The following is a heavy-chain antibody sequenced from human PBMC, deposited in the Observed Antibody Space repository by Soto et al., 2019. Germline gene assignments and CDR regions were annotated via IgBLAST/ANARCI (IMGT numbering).Heavy chain of an antibody. Sequence: TLTLTCSVSGGSISSGYYYWSWIRPPPGKGLVWLGNIYYSANNYSNPSLKSRPIISIDTSKNLFSLKVGSVTAADSAVYYCAKDRRADWVSYYYYAMDVWGQGTTVTVSS. CDR3: AKDRRADWVSYYYYAMDV. CDR1: GGSISSGYYY. J-gene: IGHJ6*02. CDR2: IYYSANN. V-gene: IGHV4-30-4*08. D-gene: IGHD6-13*01.